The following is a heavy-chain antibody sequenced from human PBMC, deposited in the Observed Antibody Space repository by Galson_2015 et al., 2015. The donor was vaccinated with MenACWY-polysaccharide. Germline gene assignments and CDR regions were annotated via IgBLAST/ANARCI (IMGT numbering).Heavy chain of an antibody. D-gene: IGHD2-2*01. Sequence: SLRLSCAAPGFSFSTYAMSWVRQAPGKGLEWVANIKLDGSEKYYVDSVKGRFTISRDNAKNSLYLQMNSLRAEDTAVYYCASAPQYCGSTTCYYYFYYMDVWGKGTTVTVSS. CDR2: IKLDGSEK. V-gene: IGHV3-7*01. CDR3: ASAPQYCGSTTCYYYFYYMDV. CDR1: GFSFSTYA. J-gene: IGHJ6*03.